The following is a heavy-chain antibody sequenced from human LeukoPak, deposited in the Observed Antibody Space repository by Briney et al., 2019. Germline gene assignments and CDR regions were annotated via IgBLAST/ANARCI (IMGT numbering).Heavy chain of an antibody. Sequence: PGGSLRLSCAASGLTVSNNYMTWVRQAPGKGLEWVSVIYSGGSTYYADSVKGRFTISRDNSKNTLYLQMNSLRAEDTAVYYCARAHYYGSGSYGWFDPWGQGTLVTVSS. J-gene: IGHJ5*02. CDR3: ARAHYYGSGSYGWFDP. CDR1: GLTVSNNY. CDR2: IYSGGST. D-gene: IGHD3-10*01. V-gene: IGHV3-66*01.